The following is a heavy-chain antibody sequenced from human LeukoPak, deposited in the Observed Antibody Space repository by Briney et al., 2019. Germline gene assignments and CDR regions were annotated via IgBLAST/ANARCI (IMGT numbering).Heavy chain of an antibody. V-gene: IGHV1-2*04. Sequence: ASVKVSCKASGYTFTGYYMHWVRQAPGQGLEWMGWINPNSGGTNYAQKFQGWVTMTRDTSISTAYMELSRLRSDDTAVCYCARYGRSIVGAKGAFDYWGQGTLVTVSS. CDR2: INPNSGGT. J-gene: IGHJ4*02. D-gene: IGHD1-26*01. CDR1: GYTFTGYY. CDR3: ARYGRSIVGAKGAFDY.